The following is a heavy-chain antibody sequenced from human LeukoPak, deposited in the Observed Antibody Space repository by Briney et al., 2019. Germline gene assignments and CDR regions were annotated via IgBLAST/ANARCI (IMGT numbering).Heavy chain of an antibody. D-gene: IGHD3-22*01. CDR2: ISSSSSYI. V-gene: IGHV3-21*01. J-gene: IGHJ4*02. Sequence: PGGSLRLSCAASGFSFSRYSMNWVRQAPGKGLEWVSSISSSSSYIYYADSVKGRFTISRHNAKNSLYLQMNSLRAEDTAVYYCASVSPDGKWLIASFDYWGQGTLVTVSS. CDR1: GFSFSRYS. CDR3: ASVSPDGKWLIASFDY.